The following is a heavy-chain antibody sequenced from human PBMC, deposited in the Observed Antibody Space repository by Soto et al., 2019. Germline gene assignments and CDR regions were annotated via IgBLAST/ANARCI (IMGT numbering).Heavy chain of an antibody. V-gene: IGHV4-59*01. CDR2: IYYSGST. CDR3: ARGRLRLNWFDP. Sequence: SETLCLTCTVSGGSISGYYWSWIRQPPGKGLEWIGYIYYSGSTNYNPSLKSRVTISVDTSKNQFSLKLSSVTAADTAVYYCARGRLRLNWFDPWGQGTLVTVSS. CDR1: GGSISGYY. D-gene: IGHD5-12*01. J-gene: IGHJ5*02.